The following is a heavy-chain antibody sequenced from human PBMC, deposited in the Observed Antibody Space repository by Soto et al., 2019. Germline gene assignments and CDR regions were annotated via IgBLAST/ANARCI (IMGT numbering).Heavy chain of an antibody. Sequence: QVQLVESGGGVVQPGRSLRLSCAASGFTFSSYGMHWVRQAPGKGLEWVAVIWYDGSNKYYADSEKGRFTISRDNSKNTLYLQMNSLRAEDTAVYYCARVSGSSWHKEERHAFDIWGQGTMVTVSS. D-gene: IGHD6-13*01. V-gene: IGHV3-33*01. CDR2: IWYDGSNK. J-gene: IGHJ3*02. CDR1: GFTFSSYG. CDR3: ARVSGSSWHKEERHAFDI.